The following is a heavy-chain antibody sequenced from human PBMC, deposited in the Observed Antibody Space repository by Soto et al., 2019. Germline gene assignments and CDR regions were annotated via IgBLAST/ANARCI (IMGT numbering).Heavy chain of an antibody. CDR3: AKERYSSRSPDFDY. CDR2: ISYDGTNK. D-gene: IGHD6-13*01. Sequence: GGSLRLSSAASGFPFSTYCMHWVRQAPGKGLEWVAVISYDGTNKYYADSVKGRFTISRDNSKNTLYLQMNSLRAEDTAVYCCAKERYSSRSPDFDYWGQGTLVTVSS. V-gene: IGHV3-30*18. CDR1: GFPFSTYC. J-gene: IGHJ4*02.